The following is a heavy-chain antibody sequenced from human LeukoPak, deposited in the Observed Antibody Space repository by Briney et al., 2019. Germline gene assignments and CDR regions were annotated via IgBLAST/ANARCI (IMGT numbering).Heavy chain of an antibody. V-gene: IGHV1-18*04. J-gene: IGHJ5*02. Sequence: ASVKLSCKSSGYTFPSYCISWVRHAPGRGLEWMGWITAHNGSTNYTEKPQGRVTMTTATSTSTAYRELRSLRSDDTAVYYCARVGTTYSSLRPNWFDPWGQGTLVTVSS. D-gene: IGHD6-13*01. CDR1: GYTFPSYC. CDR3: ARVGTTYSSLRPNWFDP. CDR2: ITAHNGST.